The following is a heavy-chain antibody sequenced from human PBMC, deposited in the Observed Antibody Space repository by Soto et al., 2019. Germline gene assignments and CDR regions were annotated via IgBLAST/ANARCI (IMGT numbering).Heavy chain of an antibody. J-gene: IGHJ4*02. CDR2: ISGSGGST. D-gene: IGHD6-19*01. CDR3: AKDGGSSGWYEPSG. V-gene: IGHV3-23*01. Sequence: GGSLRLSCAASGFTFSSYAMSWVRQAPGKGLEWVSAISGSGGSTYYADSVKGRFTISRDNSKNTLYLQMNSLRAEDTAVYYCAKDGGSSGWYEPSGWGQGTLVTVSS. CDR1: GFTFSSYA.